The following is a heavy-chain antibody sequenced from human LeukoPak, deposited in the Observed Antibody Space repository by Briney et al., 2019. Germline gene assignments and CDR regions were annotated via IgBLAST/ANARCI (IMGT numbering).Heavy chain of an antibody. Sequence: SGPALVKPTQTLTLTCTFSGFSLCTTGLCVSWVRQPPGKALEWLARIDWDDDEFYSTSLKTRLSIFKDTSKNHVVLTMTNMDPVDTATYYCGRTRGSSGSYYPDYWGQGTLVTVSS. D-gene: IGHD3-10*01. J-gene: IGHJ4*02. V-gene: IGHV2-70*17. CDR2: IDWDDDE. CDR1: GFSLCTTGLC. CDR3: GRTRGSSGSYYPDY.